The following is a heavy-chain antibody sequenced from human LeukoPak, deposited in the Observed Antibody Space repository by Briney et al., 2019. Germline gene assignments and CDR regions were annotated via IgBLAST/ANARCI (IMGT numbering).Heavy chain of an antibody. CDR1: GDSISSYY. Sequence: PSETLSLTCTVSGDSISSYYWSWIRQPPGKGLEWIGYIYDSGSTNYNPSLKSRVTISVDTSKNQFSLKLSSVTAADTAVYYCARGPGGHSYGYYFDYWGQGTLVTVSS. V-gene: IGHV4-59*01. D-gene: IGHD5-18*01. J-gene: IGHJ4*02. CDR3: ARGPGGHSYGYYFDY. CDR2: IYDSGST.